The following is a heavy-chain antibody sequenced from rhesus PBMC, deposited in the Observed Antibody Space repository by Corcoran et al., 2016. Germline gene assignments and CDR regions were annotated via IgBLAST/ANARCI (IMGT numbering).Heavy chain of an antibody. CDR3: ARRQEGMTTVAALDY. Sequence: QVTLKESGPALVKPPQTLTLTCTFSGFSISTSGMGVGWICQPPGKAPEWLARISWDADKSYSTSLKSRLTISKDTSKTQVVLTMTTMDPVDTATYYGARRQEGMTTVAALDYWGQGVLVTVSS. J-gene: IGHJ4*01. D-gene: IGHD4-29*01. CDR2: ISWDADK. V-gene: IGHV2-174*01. CDR1: GFSISTSGMG.